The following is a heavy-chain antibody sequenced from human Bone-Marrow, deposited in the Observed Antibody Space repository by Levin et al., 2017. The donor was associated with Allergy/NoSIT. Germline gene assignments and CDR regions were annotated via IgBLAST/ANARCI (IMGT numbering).Heavy chain of an antibody. D-gene: IGHD6-13*01. V-gene: IGHV3-23*01. CDR3: AKGHRAAGTSHYFDY. CDR2: FSGGGGST. Sequence: PGGSLRLSCAASGFTFSSYAMNWVRQAPGKGLEWVSTFSGGGGSTYYADSVKGRFTVSRDNSKHTLYLQMNSLRAEDTAVYYCAKGHRAAGTSHYFDYWGQGTLVTVSS. CDR1: GFTFSSYA. J-gene: IGHJ4*02.